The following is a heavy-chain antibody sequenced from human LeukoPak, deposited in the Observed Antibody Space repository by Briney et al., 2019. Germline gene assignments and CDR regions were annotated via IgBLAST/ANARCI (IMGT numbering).Heavy chain of an antibody. CDR3: ARVAYGSGSRLFDC. J-gene: IGHJ4*02. CDR1: GGSINSTNYN. CDR2: VYYSGLT. V-gene: IGHV4-39*07. Sequence: SETLSLTCTVSGGSINSTNYNWGWIRQPPRRGPEWLASVYYSGLTYYNSSLKSRVSISVDTSKNQFSLKLTSVTAADTAGYYCARVAYGSGSRLFDCWGQGPLVTISS. D-gene: IGHD3-10*01.